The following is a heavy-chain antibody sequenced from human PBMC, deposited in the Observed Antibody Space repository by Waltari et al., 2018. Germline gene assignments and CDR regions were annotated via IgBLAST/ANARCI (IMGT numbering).Heavy chain of an antibody. CDR3: ARAAAGTEYYGMDV. CDR1: GYTFTGYY. CDR2: INPNSGGT. V-gene: IGHV1-2*04. Sequence: QVQLVQSGAEVKKPGASVKVSCKASGYTFTGYYMHWVRQAPGQGLEWRGVINPNSGGTNYAQKFQGWVTMTRDTSISTAYMELSRLRSDDTAVYYCARAAAGTEYYGMDVWGQGTTVTVSS. D-gene: IGHD6-13*01. J-gene: IGHJ6*02.